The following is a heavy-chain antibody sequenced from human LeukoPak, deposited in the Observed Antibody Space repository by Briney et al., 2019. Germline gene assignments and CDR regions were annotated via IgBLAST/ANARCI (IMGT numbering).Heavy chain of an antibody. D-gene: IGHD3-10*01. CDR1: GYTFTGYY. CDR2: INPNSGGT. CDR3: ARLWFGESPVNWFDP. V-gene: IGHV1-2*02. Sequence: ASVKVSCKASGYTFTGYYMHWVRQAPGQGLEWMGWINPNSGGTNYAQKFQGRVTMTRDTSISTAYMELSRLRSDDTAVYYCARLWFGESPVNWFDPWGQGTLVTVSS. J-gene: IGHJ5*02.